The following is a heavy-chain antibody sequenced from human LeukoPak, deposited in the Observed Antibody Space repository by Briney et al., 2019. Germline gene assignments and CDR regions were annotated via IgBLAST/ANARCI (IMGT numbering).Heavy chain of an antibody. V-gene: IGHV3-23*01. CDR2: ISGSGGAT. J-gene: IGHJ4*02. CDR3: AKDRSSGGSCYNY. CDR1: GFTFSNYA. Sequence: GGSLRLSCGASGFTFSNYAMTWVRQAPGKGLEWVSGISGSGGATYYADSVKGRFTISRDNSENTVYLQMNSLRVEDTAIYYCAKDRSSGGSCYNYWGRGTQVTVSS. D-gene: IGHD2-15*01.